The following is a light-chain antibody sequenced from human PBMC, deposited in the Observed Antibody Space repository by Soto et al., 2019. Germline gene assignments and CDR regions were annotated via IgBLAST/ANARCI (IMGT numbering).Light chain of an antibody. J-gene: IGKJ5*01. CDR2: DAT. V-gene: IGKV2-28*01. CDR1: QSLVHRNGYNY. CDR3: HQYDSLPPT. Sequence: DIVMTQSPLSLPVTPGEPASISCRSSQSLVHRNGYNYLDWYLQKPGQSPQLLIFDATNLETGVPSRFSGGGPRTHFSFTISSLQPEDFATYYCHQYDSLPPTFGQGTRLEIK.